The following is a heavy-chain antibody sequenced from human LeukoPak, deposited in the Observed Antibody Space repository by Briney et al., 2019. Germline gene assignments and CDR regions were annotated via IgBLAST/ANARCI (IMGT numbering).Heavy chain of an antibody. J-gene: IGHJ6*04. CDR1: GYTFTSYC. D-gene: IGHD2-15*01. CDR3: ANVWGVVVAARF. Sequence: ASVKASCKASGYTFTSYCMHWVRQAPGQGLEWMGIINPSGGSTSYAQKFQGRVTMTRDTSTSTVYMELSSLRSEDTAVYYCANVWGVVVAARFWGKGTTVTISS. CDR2: INPSGGST. V-gene: IGHV1-46*01.